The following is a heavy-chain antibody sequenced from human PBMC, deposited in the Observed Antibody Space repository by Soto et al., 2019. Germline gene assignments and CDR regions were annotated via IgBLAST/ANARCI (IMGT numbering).Heavy chain of an antibody. Sequence: QITLKESGPTLVKPTQTLTLTCSFSGFSLTTSGVGVGWVRQSPEKALEWLALIFWDDDKRYSPSLRSRLTIAKDTSKNQVVLTLTNVEPVYTATYYCARILTATGGHLDSWGRGALVTVSS. V-gene: IGHV2-5*02. J-gene: IGHJ4*02. CDR2: IFWDDDK. CDR1: GFSLTTSGVG. CDR3: ARILTATGGHLDS. D-gene: IGHD2-8*02.